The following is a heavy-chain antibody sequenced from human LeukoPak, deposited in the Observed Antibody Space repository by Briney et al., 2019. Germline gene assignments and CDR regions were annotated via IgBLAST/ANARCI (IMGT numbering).Heavy chain of an antibody. V-gene: IGHV1-69*05. CDR3: ARRYYYDSSGRNDAFDI. Sequence: ASVKVSCKASGGTFSSYAISWVRRAPGQGLEWMGRIIPIFGTANYAQKFQGRVTITTDESTSTAYMELSSLRSEDTAVYYCARRYYYDSSGRNDAFDIWGQGTMVTVSS. D-gene: IGHD3-22*01. J-gene: IGHJ3*02. CDR2: IIPIFGTA. CDR1: GGTFSSYA.